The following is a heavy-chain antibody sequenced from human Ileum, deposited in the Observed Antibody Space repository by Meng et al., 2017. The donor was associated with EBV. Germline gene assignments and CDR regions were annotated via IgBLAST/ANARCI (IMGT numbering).Heavy chain of an antibody. CDR1: GGSSSSSNW. Sequence: QLQESGPGLVKPSGTLSLTCAVSGGSSSSSNWWSWVRQAPGKGLEWIGEIHHTESTNYNPSLKSRVTISVDKSKNQFSLKLSSVTAADTAVYYCARESYSDSSGYYSLDYWGQGSLVTVSS. V-gene: IGHV4-4*02. J-gene: IGHJ4*02. CDR3: ARESYSDSSGYYSLDY. D-gene: IGHD3-22*01. CDR2: IHHTEST.